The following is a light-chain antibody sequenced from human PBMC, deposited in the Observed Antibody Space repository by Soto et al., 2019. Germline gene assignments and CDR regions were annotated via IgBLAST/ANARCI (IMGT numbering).Light chain of an antibody. V-gene: IGKV3-20*01. CDR3: QHFRA. J-gene: IGKJ5*01. CDR2: GAS. CDR1: QSVSSSY. Sequence: VLTQSPGTLSVSAGESATLSCRASQSVSSSYVAWYQQKRGQAPRLLMYGASSRANGIPDRFSGSGSGTDFTLTISRLEPEDFVLYYCQHFRAXGQGTRLDIK.